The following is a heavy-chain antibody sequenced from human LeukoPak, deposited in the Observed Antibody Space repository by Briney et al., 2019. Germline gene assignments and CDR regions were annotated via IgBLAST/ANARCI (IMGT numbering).Heavy chain of an antibody. V-gene: IGHV1-69*04. CDR2: IIPILGIA. CDR3: ARETEFPNSWFDP. J-gene: IGHJ5*02. Sequence: SVKLSCKASGGTFSSYAISWVRQAPGQGLEWMGRIIPILGIANYAQKFQGRVTITADKSTSTAYMELSSLRSEDTAVYYRARETEFPNSWFDPWGQGTLVTVSS. CDR1: GGTFSSYA. D-gene: IGHD1-1*01.